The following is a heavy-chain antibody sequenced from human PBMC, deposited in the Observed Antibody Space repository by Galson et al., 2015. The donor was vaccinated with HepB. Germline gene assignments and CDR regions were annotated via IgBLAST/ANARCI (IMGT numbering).Heavy chain of an antibody. CDR3: AAGIVGTTTPDFDS. CDR1: GFNFTRSA. J-gene: IGHJ4*02. D-gene: IGHD1-26*01. Sequence: SVKVSCKASGFNFTRSAMQWVRQARGQRLEWIGWIVVGSGNTKDAQKFQERVTITRDMSTRTAYMELSSLRSEDTAVYYCAAGIVGTTTPDFDSWGQGTLVTVSS. V-gene: IGHV1-58*02. CDR2: IVVGSGNT.